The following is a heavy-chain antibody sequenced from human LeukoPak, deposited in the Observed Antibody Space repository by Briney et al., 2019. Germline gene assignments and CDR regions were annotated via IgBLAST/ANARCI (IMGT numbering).Heavy chain of an antibody. CDR1: GFSVSTYE. V-gene: IGHV3-48*03. J-gene: IGHJ4*02. CDR3: ARGMLNIF. D-gene: IGHD2/OR15-2a*01. Sequence: GGSLRLSCAASGFSVSTYEMNWVRQAPGKGLGWISYISRSGSITNYADSVKGRFTISRDDDRNSLSLEMSGLRVEDSAVYFCARGMLNIFWGQGTRVAVSS. CDR2: ISRSGSIT.